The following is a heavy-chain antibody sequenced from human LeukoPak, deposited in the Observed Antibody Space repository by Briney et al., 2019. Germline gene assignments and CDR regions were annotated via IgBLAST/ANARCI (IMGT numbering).Heavy chain of an antibody. Sequence: GGSLRLSCAASGFTVSSNYMSWVRQAPGKGLEWVGFIRSKSSGGTTEYAASEEGRFTISRDDSKSIAYLQMNSLRAEDTPVYYYARDYSYAYDYWGQGTLVTVSS. V-gene: IGHV3-71*03. CDR3: ARDYSYAYDY. J-gene: IGHJ4*02. D-gene: IGHD3-16*01. CDR1: GFTVSSNY. CDR2: IRSKSSGGTT.